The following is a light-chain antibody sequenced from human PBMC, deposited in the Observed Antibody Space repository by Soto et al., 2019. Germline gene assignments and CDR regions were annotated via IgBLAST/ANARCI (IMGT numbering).Light chain of an antibody. J-gene: IGLJ3*02. Sequence: QSVLTQPPSASGSXXXXVXXXXTGTSSDVGAYNYVSWYQQYPGKAPKLMIYEVNKRPSGVPDRFSGSKSGKTASLTVSGLQPEDEADYHCTSYAGSNIWVFGGGTKVTVL. V-gene: IGLV2-8*01. CDR3: TSYAGSNIWV. CDR1: SSDVGAYNY. CDR2: EVN.